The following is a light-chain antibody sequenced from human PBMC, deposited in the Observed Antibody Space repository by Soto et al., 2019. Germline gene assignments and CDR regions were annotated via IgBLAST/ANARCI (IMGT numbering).Light chain of an antibody. Sequence: DIQMTQSPSTLSGSVGERVTITCRASQTISTWLAWYQQKPGKAPKLLIYDASNLETGVPSRFSGSGSGTDFTFTISSLQPEDIATYYCQQYDNLPITFGQGTRLEIK. CDR3: QQYDNLPIT. V-gene: IGKV1-33*01. J-gene: IGKJ5*01. CDR2: DAS. CDR1: QTISTW.